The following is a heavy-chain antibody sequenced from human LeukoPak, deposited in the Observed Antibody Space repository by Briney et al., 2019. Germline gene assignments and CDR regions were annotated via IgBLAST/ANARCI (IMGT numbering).Heavy chain of an antibody. CDR3: ASFVPAAATPLNI. Sequence: GESLKISCKGSGYSFTSYWIGWVRQMPGKGLEWIGIIYPGDSDTRYSPSFQGQVTISADKSISTAYLQWSSLKASDTAMYYCASFVPAAATPLNIWGQGTLVTVSS. D-gene: IGHD2-2*01. CDR1: GYSFTSYW. J-gene: IGHJ4*02. CDR2: IYPGDSDT. V-gene: IGHV5-51*01.